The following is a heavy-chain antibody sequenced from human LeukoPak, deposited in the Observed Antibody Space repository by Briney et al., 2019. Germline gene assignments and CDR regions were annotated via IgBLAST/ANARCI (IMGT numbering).Heavy chain of an antibody. D-gene: IGHD3-22*01. CDR2: IYYSGST. J-gene: IGHJ6*02. Sequence: SETLSLTCTVSGGSISSYYWSWIRQPPGKGLEWIGYIYYSGSTNYNPSLKSRVTISVDTSKNQFSLKLSSVTAADTAVYYCARHGWYYDSNHYHYYGMDVWGQGTTVTVSS. V-gene: IGHV4-59*08. CDR1: GGSISSYY. CDR3: ARHGWYYDSNHYHYYGMDV.